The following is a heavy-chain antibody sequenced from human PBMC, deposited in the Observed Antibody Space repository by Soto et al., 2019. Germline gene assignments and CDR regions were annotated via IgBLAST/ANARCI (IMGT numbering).Heavy chain of an antibody. D-gene: IGHD3-22*01. Sequence: PGGSLRLSCAASGFTFSSYGMHWVRQDTGKGLEWVAVISYDGSNKYYADSVKGRFTISRDNSKNTLYLQMNSLRAEDTAVYYCAKDGVRLLGYYYYYYGMDVWGQGTTVTSP. J-gene: IGHJ6*02. CDR2: ISYDGSNK. CDR3: AKDGVRLLGYYYYYYGMDV. V-gene: IGHV3-30*18. CDR1: GFTFSSYG.